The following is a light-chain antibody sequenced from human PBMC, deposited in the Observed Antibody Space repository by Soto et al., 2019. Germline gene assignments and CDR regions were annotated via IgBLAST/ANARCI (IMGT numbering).Light chain of an antibody. Sequence: QSVLTQPASVSGSPGQSITISCTGTSSDVCGYNYVSWYQQHPGKAPKLMIYDVTNRPSGVSNRFSGSKSGNTASLTISGLQAEDEADYYCSSYTSSSTYVFGTGTKLTVL. CDR2: DVT. CDR1: SSDVCGYNY. V-gene: IGLV2-14*01. CDR3: SSYTSSSTYV. J-gene: IGLJ1*01.